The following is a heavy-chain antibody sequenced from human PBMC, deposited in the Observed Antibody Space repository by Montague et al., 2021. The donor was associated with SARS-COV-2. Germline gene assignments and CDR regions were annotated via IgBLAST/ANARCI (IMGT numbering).Heavy chain of an antibody. J-gene: IGHJ3*01. CDR1: GDSFSRNW. V-gene: IGHV5-51*01. D-gene: IGHD3-16*01. Sequence: QSGAEVKKPGESLTISCWGSGDSFSRNWIGWLRQMPGKGLEWMGTIYPGDSDTRYSPSFQGQVTISADKSISTAYLQWTRLKASDAAMYYCASPGGGHWPTFDVWGQGTMVTVSS. CDR2: IYPGDSDT. CDR3: ASPGGGHWPTFDV.